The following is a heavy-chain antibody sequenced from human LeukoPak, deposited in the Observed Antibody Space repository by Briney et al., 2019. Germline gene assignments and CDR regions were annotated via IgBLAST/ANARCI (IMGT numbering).Heavy chain of an antibody. D-gene: IGHD2-15*01. CDR1: GVIMTKYW. J-gene: IGHJ6*03. Sequence: PGGSLRLSCAASGVIMTKYWMTWVRQGPGKGLEWVATIKQDGSENNYVDSVKGRVTISRDNAKSSLSLQMNSLRVDDTAVYYCARDRYCGSGGCPMDVWGKGTTVTVSS. V-gene: IGHV3-7*01. CDR3: ARDRYCGSGGCPMDV. CDR2: IKQDGSEN.